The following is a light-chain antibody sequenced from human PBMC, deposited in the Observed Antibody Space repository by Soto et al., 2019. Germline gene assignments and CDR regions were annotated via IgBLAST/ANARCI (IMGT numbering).Light chain of an antibody. J-gene: IGKJ5*01. V-gene: IGKV3-15*01. CDR3: QQRNIWPPVT. CDR2: GAS. Sequence: EIVMTQSPATLSVSPGGRATLSCRASQSISDTLAWYQQKPGQAPRLLIHGASTRATGFPARFSGSGSGTDFTLTISSLQSEDFAVYYCQQRNIWPPVTFGQGTRLEIK. CDR1: QSISDT.